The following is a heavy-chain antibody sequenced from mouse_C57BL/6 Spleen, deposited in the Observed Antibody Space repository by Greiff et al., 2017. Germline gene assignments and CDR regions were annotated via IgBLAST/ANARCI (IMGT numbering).Heavy chain of an antibody. Sequence: EVQLQASGGGLVQPGGSLSLSCAASGFTFTDYYMSWVRQPPGKALEWLGFIRNKANGYTTEYSASVKGRFTISRDNSQSILYLQMNALRAEDSATYYCARYLVRAVEYAMDRWGQGPAATVSS. V-gene: IGHV7-3*01. CDR1: GFTFTDYY. J-gene: IGHJ4*01. D-gene: IGHD1-1*01. CDR2: IRNKANGYTT. CDR3: ARYLVRAVEYAMDR.